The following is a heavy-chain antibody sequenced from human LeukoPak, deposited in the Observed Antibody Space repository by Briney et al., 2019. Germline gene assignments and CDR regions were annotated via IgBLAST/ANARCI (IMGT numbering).Heavy chain of an antibody. CDR2: IKQDGSEK. Sequence: QPGGSLRLSCAASGFTFSSYWMSWVRQAPGKGLEWVANIKQDGSEKYYVDSVKGRFTISRDNAKNSLYLQMNSLRAEDTAVYYCARDSAPTVRFAFDIWGQGTMVTVSS. CDR3: ARDSAPTVRFAFDI. D-gene: IGHD4-11*01. CDR1: GFTFSSYW. V-gene: IGHV3-7*01. J-gene: IGHJ3*02.